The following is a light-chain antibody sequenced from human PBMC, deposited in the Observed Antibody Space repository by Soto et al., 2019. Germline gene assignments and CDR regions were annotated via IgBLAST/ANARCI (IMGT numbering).Light chain of an antibody. CDR1: QSVSSY. Sequence: EIVLTQSPATLSLSPGERATLSCRASQSVSSYLAWYQQKPGQAPRLLICDASIWATGIPARFSGSGSGTDFTLTISGLEAEDFAVYYCQQRSNWLTFGGGTKVEIK. J-gene: IGKJ4*01. CDR2: DAS. CDR3: QQRSNWLT. V-gene: IGKV3-11*01.